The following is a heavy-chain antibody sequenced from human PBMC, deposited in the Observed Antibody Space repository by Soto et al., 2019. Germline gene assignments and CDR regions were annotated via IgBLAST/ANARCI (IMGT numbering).Heavy chain of an antibody. J-gene: IGHJ4*02. CDR2: ITSDSTTM. CDR3: ARRAI. V-gene: IGHV3-48*02. CDR1: GFTFNTYS. Sequence: GWSLRLSCVASGFTFNTYSMSWVRQAPGKGLEWISYITSDSTTMYYADSVRGRFTISRDNAKNTLYLQMNSLRDEDTAVYYCARRAIWGQGTMVTVYS. D-gene: IGHD2-2*01.